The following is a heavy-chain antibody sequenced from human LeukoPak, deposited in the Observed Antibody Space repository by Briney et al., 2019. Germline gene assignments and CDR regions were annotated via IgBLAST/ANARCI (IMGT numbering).Heavy chain of an antibody. Sequence: SETLSLTCAVYGGSFSGYYWSWMRQPPGKGLEWIGEINHSGSTNYNPSLKRRVTISVDTSKNQFSLKLSSVTAADTAVYNSARVRYCSSTSCPWGKGTTVTVSS. D-gene: IGHD2-2*01. J-gene: IGHJ6*04. CDR3: ARVRYCSSTSCP. V-gene: IGHV4-34*01. CDR2: INHSGST. CDR1: GGSFSGYY.